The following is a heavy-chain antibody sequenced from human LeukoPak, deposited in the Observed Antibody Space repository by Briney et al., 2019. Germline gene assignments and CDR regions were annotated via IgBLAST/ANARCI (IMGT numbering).Heavy chain of an antibody. CDR2: ITDNGRKT. Sequence: GGSLRLSCAAYGLTFSSYAMNWVRQASGKGLEWVSGITDNGRKTYYADSVKGRFSISRDNSKNTLYLQMSDLRAEDTAVYYCAKITMATTPNYWGQGTLVTVSS. J-gene: IGHJ4*02. D-gene: IGHD3-10*01. V-gene: IGHV3-23*01. CDR1: GLTFSSYA. CDR3: AKITMATTPNY.